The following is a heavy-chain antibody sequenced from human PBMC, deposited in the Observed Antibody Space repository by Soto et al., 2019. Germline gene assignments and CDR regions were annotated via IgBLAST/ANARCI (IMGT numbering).Heavy chain of an antibody. V-gene: IGHV4-59*01. CDR3: ARVDFWSGFYAFEH. CDR1: GDSIRSYY. Sequence: PSETLSLTCSVSGDSIRSYYWNWMRQTPGKGLEWIGYFYYSGSTNYNPSLNDRVTISADTPKNQFSLRLTSVTAADTAVYYCARVDFWSGFYAFEHWGPGLLV. J-gene: IGHJ4*02. CDR2: FYYSGST. D-gene: IGHD3-3*01.